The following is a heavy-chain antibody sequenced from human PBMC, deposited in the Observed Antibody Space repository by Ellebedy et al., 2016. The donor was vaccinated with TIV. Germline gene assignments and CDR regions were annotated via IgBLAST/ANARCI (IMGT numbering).Heavy chain of an antibody. Sequence: PGGSLRLSCEVSGFTFSGYYMHWVRQVPGKGPEWVARINTDGSSASYADAVEGRFTISRDNARKTLLLQVDSLRAEDTAVYYCTRESIRYFDWDYWGQGTLVSVSS. CDR3: TRESIRYFDWDY. CDR2: INTDGSSA. CDR1: GFTFSGYY. V-gene: IGHV3-74*01. D-gene: IGHD3-9*01. J-gene: IGHJ4*02.